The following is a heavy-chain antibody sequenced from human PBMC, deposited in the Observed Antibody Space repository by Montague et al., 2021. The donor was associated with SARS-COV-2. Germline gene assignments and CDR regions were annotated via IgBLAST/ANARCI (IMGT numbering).Heavy chain of an antibody. J-gene: IGHJ6*02. CDR1: GGSFSGYY. Sequence: SETLSLTRAVYGGSFSGYYWSWIRQPPGRGLEWIGETNESGRTNYNPSLKGRVTISVDTSKNQFSLRLSSVTAAETAVYYCARGYCSGSGCYYYYGMDVWGQGTTVTVSS. V-gene: IGHV4-34*01. CDR3: ARGYCSGSGCYYYYGMDV. D-gene: IGHD2-15*01. CDR2: TNESGRT.